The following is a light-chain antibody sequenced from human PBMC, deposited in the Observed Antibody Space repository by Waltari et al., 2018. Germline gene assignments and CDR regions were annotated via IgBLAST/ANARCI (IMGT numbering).Light chain of an antibody. CDR3: SSYTSSNTWV. J-gene: IGLJ3*02. Sequence: QSALTQPASVSGSPGQSITISCLGTSSDIRGYNYVPWYQPHPGKAPKVMIYDVTKRPSGVSNLFSGSKSGSTASLTISGLQAEDEADYYCSSYTSSNTWVFGGGTKLTVL. V-gene: IGLV2-14*01. CDR2: DVT. CDR1: SSDIRGYNY.